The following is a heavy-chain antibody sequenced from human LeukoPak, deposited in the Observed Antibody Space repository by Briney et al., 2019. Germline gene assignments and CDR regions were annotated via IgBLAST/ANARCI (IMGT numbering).Heavy chain of an antibody. J-gene: IGHJ6*03. CDR1: GGTFSSYA. CDR3: ARATIRYYYYYYMDV. CDR2: IIPIFGTA. V-gene: IGHV1-69*05. Sequence: GASVKVSCKASGGTFSSYAISWVRQAPGQGLERMGGIIPIFGTANYAQKFQGRVTITTDESTSTAYMELSSLRSEDTAVYYCARATIRYYYYYYMDVWGKGTTVTVSS. D-gene: IGHD5-24*01.